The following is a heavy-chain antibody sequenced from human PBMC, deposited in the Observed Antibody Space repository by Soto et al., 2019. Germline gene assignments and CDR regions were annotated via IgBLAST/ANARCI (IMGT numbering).Heavy chain of an antibody. CDR1: GGSIYTDDW. CDR3: ANWGGLNFPRLY. D-gene: IGHD3-16*01. J-gene: IGHJ4*02. CDR2: VHQFVGI. Sequence: ASETLSLTCAVSGGSIYTDDWWTWVRQTPGKGLEWIGEVHQFVGINYNPSLRSRVTISIDKSKNQFSLELTSVTVADTAVYYCANWGGLNFPRLYWGPGTLVTVSS. V-gene: IGHV4-4*02.